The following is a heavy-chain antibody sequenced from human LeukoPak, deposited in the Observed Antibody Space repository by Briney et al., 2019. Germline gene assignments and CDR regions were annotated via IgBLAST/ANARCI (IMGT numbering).Heavy chain of an antibody. D-gene: IGHD2-2*01. V-gene: IGHV4-4*07. J-gene: IGHJ4*02. CDR3: ARDVVAARGSFDY. Sequence: SETLSFTCTISGGSISSYYWSWIRQPAGKGLEWIGRIYISGSTNYNPSLKSRVTMSVDMSKNQFSLKLRSVTAADTAVYYCARDVVAARGSFDYWGQGTLVTVSS. CDR1: GGSISSYY. CDR2: IYISGST.